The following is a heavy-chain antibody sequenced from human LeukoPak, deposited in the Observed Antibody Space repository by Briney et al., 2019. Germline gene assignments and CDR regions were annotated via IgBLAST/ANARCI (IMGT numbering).Heavy chain of an antibody. V-gene: IGHV3-23*01. CDR2: ISGSGGST. J-gene: IGHJ4*02. D-gene: IGHD3-22*01. CDR3: AKEVNYYDSSALDY. CDR1: GFTFSSYG. Sequence: PGGTLRLSCAASGFTFSSYGMSWVRQAPGKGLEWVSAISGSGGSTYYADSVKGRFTISRDNSKNTLYLQMNSLRAEDTAVYYCAKEVNYYDSSALDYWGQGTLVTVSS.